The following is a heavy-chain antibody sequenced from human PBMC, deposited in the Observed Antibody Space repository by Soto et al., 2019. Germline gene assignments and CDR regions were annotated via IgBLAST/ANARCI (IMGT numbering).Heavy chain of an antibody. Sequence: GGSLRLSCAASGFTFSSYSMNWVRQAPGKGLEWVSSISSSSSYIYYADSVKGRFTISRDNAKNSLYLQMNSLRAEDTAVYYCARELGDYGYMDVWGKGTTVTVSS. CDR3: ARELGDYGYMDV. J-gene: IGHJ6*03. V-gene: IGHV3-21*01. CDR1: GFTFSSYS. CDR2: ISSSSSYI. D-gene: IGHD4-17*01.